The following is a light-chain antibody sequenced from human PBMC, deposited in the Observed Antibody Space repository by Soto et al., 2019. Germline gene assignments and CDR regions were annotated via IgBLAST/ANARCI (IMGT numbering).Light chain of an antibody. CDR3: QQYGGSPRT. Sequence: EIVLTQSPGTLSLSPGERATLSCRASQSISNYLAWYQQRPGQSPRLLIYAASSRATGVPDRFSGGGSATDCTLTVSRLEPEDFAVYYCQQYGGSPRTFAQGTTLEIK. J-gene: IGKJ2*01. V-gene: IGKV3-20*01. CDR1: QSISNY. CDR2: AAS.